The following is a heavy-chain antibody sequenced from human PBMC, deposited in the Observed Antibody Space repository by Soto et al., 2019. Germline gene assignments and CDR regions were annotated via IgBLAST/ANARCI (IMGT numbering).Heavy chain of an antibody. J-gene: IGHJ4*02. CDR2: ISGYNGNT. D-gene: IGHD6-13*01. CDR1: GYTFTSYG. V-gene: IGHV1-18*01. Sequence: QVQLVQSGPEVKKPGASVKVFCKASGYTFTSYGISWVRQVPGQGLEWMGWISGYNGNTDYGERFQGRATMTTDTSTSTAYMELRSLTSDDTAVYYCARGVYSSSWHGENYWGQGTLVTVSS. CDR3: ARGVYSSSWHGENY.